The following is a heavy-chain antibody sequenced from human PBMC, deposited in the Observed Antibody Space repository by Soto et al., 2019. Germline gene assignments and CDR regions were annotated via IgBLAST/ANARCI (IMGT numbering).Heavy chain of an antibody. CDR3: ARERTFGDNKHNYMDV. J-gene: IGHJ6*03. D-gene: IGHD3-10*01. V-gene: IGHV3-33*01. CDR1: EFTFSRHG. CDR2: IWSDGSNE. Sequence: QVQLVESGGGVVQPGRSLRLSCAASEFTFSRHGMHWVRQAPGKGLQWVGVIWSDGSNEVYADSVKSRFIISRDNYKNILYLQMNSLRAEDTAVYYCARERTFGDNKHNYMDVWGTGITVTVSS.